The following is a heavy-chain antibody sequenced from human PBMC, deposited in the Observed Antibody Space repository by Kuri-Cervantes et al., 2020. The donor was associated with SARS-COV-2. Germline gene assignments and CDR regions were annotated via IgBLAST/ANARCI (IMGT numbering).Heavy chain of an antibody. J-gene: IGHJ3*02. CDR2: IYPGDSDT. CDR3: ARPLYYYDSSGYPGSVVAFDI. Sequence: KVSCKGSGYSFTSYWISWVRQMPGKGLEWMGIIYPGDSDTRYSPSFQGQVTISADKSISTAYLQWSSLKASDTAMYYCARPLYYYDSSGYPGSVVAFDIWGQGTMVTVSS. D-gene: IGHD3-22*01. CDR1: GYSFTSYW. V-gene: IGHV5-51*01.